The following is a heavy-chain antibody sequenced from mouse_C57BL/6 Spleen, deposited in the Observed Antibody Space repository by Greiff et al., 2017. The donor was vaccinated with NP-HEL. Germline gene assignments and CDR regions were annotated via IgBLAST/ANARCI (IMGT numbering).Heavy chain of an antibody. CDR1: GFTFSSYA. D-gene: IGHD2-14*01. CDR2: ISDGGSYT. Sequence: EVKLLESGGGLVKPGGSLKLSCAASGFTFSSYAMSWVRQTPEKRLEWVATISDGGSYTYYPDNVKGRFTISRDNAKNNLYLQMSHLKSEDTAMYYCAREHYRDFDYWGQGTTLTVSS. J-gene: IGHJ2*01. V-gene: IGHV5-4*01. CDR3: AREHYRDFDY.